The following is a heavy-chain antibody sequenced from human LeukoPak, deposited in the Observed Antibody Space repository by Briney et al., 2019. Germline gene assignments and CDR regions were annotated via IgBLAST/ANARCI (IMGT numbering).Heavy chain of an antibody. CDR2: ISSRSTYI. D-gene: IGHD3-22*01. V-gene: IGHV3-21*01. Sequence: GGSLRLSCAASGFTFNNYSMNWVRQAPGKGLEWVSSISSRSTYIYYADSLKGRFTISRDNAKNSLYLQMNSLRGEDTAVYYCARGAERSGYDYWGQGTLVTVAS. J-gene: IGHJ4*02. CDR1: GFTFNNYS. CDR3: ARGAERSGYDY.